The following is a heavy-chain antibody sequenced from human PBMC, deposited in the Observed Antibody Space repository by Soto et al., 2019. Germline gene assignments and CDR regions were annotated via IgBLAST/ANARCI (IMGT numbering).Heavy chain of an antibody. CDR3: ARGIVVVVAATYFDY. J-gene: IGHJ4*02. Sequence: QVQLVQSGAEVKKPGSSVNVSCKASGGTFSNYAISWVRQAPGQGLEWMGGIIPIFGTANYAQKFQGRVTITADESTSTAYIELSSLRSEDTAVYYCARGIVVVVAATYFDYWVQGTLVTVSS. CDR1: GGTFSNYA. D-gene: IGHD2-15*01. V-gene: IGHV1-69*01. CDR2: IIPIFGTA.